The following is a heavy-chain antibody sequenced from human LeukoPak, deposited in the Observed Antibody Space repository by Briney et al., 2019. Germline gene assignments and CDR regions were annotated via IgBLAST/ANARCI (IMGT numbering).Heavy chain of an antibody. CDR3: AELGITMIGGV. D-gene: IGHD3-10*02. J-gene: IGHJ6*01. CDR1: GFTFFSYW. Sequence: GGSLRLSCEASGFTFFSYWMSWVRQAPGKGLEWVANIKQDGSDKYYVDSVKGRFTISRDNAKNSLYLQMNSLRAEDTAVYYCAELGITMIGGVWGKETTVTISS. CDR2: IKQDGSDK. V-gene: IGHV3-7*01.